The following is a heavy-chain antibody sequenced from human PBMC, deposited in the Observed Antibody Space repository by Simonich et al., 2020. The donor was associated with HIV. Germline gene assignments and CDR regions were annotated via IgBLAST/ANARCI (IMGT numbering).Heavy chain of an antibody. D-gene: IGHD1-1*01. CDR1: GGSFSGYY. V-gene: IGHV4-34*01. CDR2: INHSGST. CDR3: ARGIPRNYYYFYYMDV. Sequence: QVQLQQWGAGLLKPSETLSLTCAVYGGSFSGYYWSWIRQPPGKGLEWMGEINHSGSTNDNPSLKSRVTISVDTSKNQFSLKLSSVTAADTAVYSCARGIPRNYYYFYYMDVWGKGTTVIVSS. J-gene: IGHJ6*03.